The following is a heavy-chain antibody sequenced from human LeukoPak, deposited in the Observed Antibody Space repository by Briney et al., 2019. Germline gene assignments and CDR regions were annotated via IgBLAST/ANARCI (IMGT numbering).Heavy chain of an antibody. CDR3: SSPRGDDSGGYYTWYFHH. CDR1: GGSISSGYY. D-gene: IGHD3-22*01. J-gene: IGHJ1*01. Sequence: PSETLSPTCTVSGGSISSGYYWGWIRQPPGKGLEWIGSGSTYYNPSLKSRVTISVDTSKNQFSLKLSSVTAADTAVYFCSSPRGDDSGGYYTWYFHHWGQGILVTVSS. V-gene: IGHV4-38-2*02. CDR2: SGST.